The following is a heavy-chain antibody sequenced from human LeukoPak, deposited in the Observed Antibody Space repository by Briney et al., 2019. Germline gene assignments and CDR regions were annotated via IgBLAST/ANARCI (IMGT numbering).Heavy chain of an antibody. CDR3: ARGTTVTSSGYFQH. CDR1: GGSVSSGSYY. J-gene: IGHJ1*01. CDR2: IYTSGST. V-gene: IGHV4-61*02. D-gene: IGHD4-17*01. Sequence: SQTLSLTCTVSGGSVSSGSYYWSWIRQPAGKGLEWIGRIYTSGSTNYNPSLKSRVTISVDTSKDQFSLKLNSVTAADTAVYYCARGTTVTSSGYFQHWGQGTLVNASS.